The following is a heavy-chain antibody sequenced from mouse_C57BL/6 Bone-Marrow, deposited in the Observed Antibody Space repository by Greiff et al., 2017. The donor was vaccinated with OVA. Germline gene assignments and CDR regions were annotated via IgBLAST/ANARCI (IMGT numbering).Heavy chain of an antibody. V-gene: IGHV1-50*01. Sequence: VQLQQPGAELVKPGASVKLSCKASGYTFTSYWMQWVKQRPGQGLEWIGEIDPSDSYTNYNQKFKGKATLTVDTSSSTAYMQLSSLTSEDSAVYYCARGNYGFDYGGQGTTLTVSS. CDR2: IDPSDSYT. J-gene: IGHJ2*01. CDR1: GYTFTSYW. D-gene: IGHD1-1*01. CDR3: ARGNYGFDY.